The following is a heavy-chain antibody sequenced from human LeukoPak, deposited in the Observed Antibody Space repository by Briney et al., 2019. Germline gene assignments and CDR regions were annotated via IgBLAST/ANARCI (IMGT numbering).Heavy chain of an antibody. Sequence: GSLRLSCVLSGFTVSSTYISWFRQTPGKGLEWVSVIFTTDTTYYADSVKGRFTISRDNAKNSLYLQMNSLRAEDTAVYYCARGGAPSYFDYWGQGTLVTVSS. CDR2: IFTTDTT. D-gene: IGHD3-16*01. CDR1: GFTVSSTY. CDR3: ARGGAPSYFDY. V-gene: IGHV3-53*01. J-gene: IGHJ4*02.